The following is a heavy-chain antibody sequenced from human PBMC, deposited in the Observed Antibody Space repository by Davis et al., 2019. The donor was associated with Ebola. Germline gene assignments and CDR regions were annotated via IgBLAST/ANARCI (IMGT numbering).Heavy chain of an antibody. D-gene: IGHD3-22*01. V-gene: IGHV1-2*02. CDR3: ARSTLKVVDGPLFVGYGMDV. Sequence: ASVKVSCKASGYTFSGEYMSWVRQAPGQGLEWMGWINPSSGGTNYAQKFQGRVTMTSDTAITTTYMELSSLRSDDTAMYYCARSTLKVVDGPLFVGYGMDVWGQGTTVTVSS. CDR1: GYTFSGEY. J-gene: IGHJ6*02. CDR2: INPSSGGT.